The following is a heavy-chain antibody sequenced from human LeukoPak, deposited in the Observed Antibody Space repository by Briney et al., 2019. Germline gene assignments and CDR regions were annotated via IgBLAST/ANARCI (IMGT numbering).Heavy chain of an antibody. Sequence: ASVKVSCKASGYTFTSYGISWVRQAPGQGLEWMGWISAYNGVTNYAQKFQGRVTMTTDTSTTTGYMELRSLRSDDTAVYYCARDQLRYYGSGSYYSDMDVWGQGTTVTVSS. J-gene: IGHJ6*02. CDR1: GYTFTSYG. CDR3: ARDQLRYYGSGSYYSDMDV. CDR2: ISAYNGVT. D-gene: IGHD3-10*01. V-gene: IGHV1-18*01.